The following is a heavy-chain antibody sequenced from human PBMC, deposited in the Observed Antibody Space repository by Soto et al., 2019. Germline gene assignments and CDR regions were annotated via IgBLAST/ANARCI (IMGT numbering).Heavy chain of an antibody. CDR3: ARDNSHDIYYYYYMDV. Sequence: EVQLVESGGGLVKPGGSLRLSCAASGFTFSSYSMNWVRQAPGKGLEWVSSISSSSSYIYYADSVKGRFTISRDNAKNSLYLQMNSLRAEDTAVYYCARDNSHDIYYYYYMDVWGKGTTVTVSS. D-gene: IGHD3-9*01. CDR2: ISSSSSYI. V-gene: IGHV3-21*01. J-gene: IGHJ6*03. CDR1: GFTFSSYS.